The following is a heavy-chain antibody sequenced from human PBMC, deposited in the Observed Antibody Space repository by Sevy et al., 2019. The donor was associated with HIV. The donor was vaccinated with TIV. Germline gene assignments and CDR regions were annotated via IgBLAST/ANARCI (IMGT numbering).Heavy chain of an antibody. Sequence: GESLKISCKASGYTFTGYYMHWVRQAPGQGLEWMGWINPNSGGTNYAQKFQGRVTMTRDTSISTAYMELSRLRSDDTAVYYCARVNGDYEIDYWGQGPLVTVSS. CDR2: INPNSGGT. V-gene: IGHV1-2*02. CDR1: GYTFTGYY. D-gene: IGHD4-17*01. J-gene: IGHJ4*02. CDR3: ARVNGDYEIDY.